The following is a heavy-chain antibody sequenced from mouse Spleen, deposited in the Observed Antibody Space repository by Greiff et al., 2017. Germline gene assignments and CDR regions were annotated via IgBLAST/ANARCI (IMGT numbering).Heavy chain of an antibody. CDR2: IDPANGNT. CDR1: GFNIKNTY. Sequence: VQLQQSVAELVRPGASVKLSCTASGFNIKNTYMHWVKQRPEQGLEWIGRIDPANGNTKYAPKFQGKATITADTSSNTAYLQLSSLTSEDTAIYYCASPIYYDYDGFAYWGQGTLVTVSA. CDR3: ASPIYYDYDGFAY. V-gene: IGHV14-3*01. D-gene: IGHD2-4*01. J-gene: IGHJ3*01.